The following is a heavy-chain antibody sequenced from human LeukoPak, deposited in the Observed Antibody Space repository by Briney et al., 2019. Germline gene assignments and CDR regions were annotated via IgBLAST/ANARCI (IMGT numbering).Heavy chain of an antibody. CDR3: AREVGEYDYFDY. CDR2: TYYRSKWYN. CDR1: GDSVSSNSGA. V-gene: IGHV6-1*01. D-gene: IGHD3-16*01. J-gene: IGHJ4*02. Sequence: SQTLSLTCATSGDSVSSNSGAWSWIRQSPSRGLEWLGRTYYRSKWYNDYAVSVKSRITINPDTSKNQFSLQLNSVTPEDTAVYYCAREVGEYDYFDYWGQGTLVTVSS.